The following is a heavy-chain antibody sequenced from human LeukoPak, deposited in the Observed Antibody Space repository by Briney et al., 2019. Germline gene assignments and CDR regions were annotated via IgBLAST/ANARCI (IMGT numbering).Heavy chain of an antibody. V-gene: IGHV3-23*01. J-gene: IGHJ6*02. Sequence: GGSLRLSCAASGFTFSSYAMSWVRQAPGKGLEWVSAISGSGGSTYYADSVKGRFTISRDNSKNTLYLQMNSLRAEDTAVYYCAKDLPGPGGYFDWLDYYYYYGMDVWGQGTTVTVSS. CDR3: AKDLPGPGGYFDWLDYYYYYGMDV. CDR2: ISGSGGST. CDR1: GFTFSSYA. D-gene: IGHD3-9*01.